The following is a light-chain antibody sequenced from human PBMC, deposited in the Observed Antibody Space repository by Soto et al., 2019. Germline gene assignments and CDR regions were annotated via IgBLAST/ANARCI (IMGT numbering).Light chain of an antibody. Sequence: EIALTQSPGTLSSSPGERATLSCRASQSVSTSYLAWYQQKPGQAPRLLVYGASSRATCIPHRFSGSESRTGLTLSISGLQQEDFAVDYCQQYGSSRCTYSGGTKVEIK. CDR1: QSVSTSY. CDR3: QQYGSSRCT. V-gene: IGKV3-20*01. J-gene: IGKJ4*01. CDR2: GAS.